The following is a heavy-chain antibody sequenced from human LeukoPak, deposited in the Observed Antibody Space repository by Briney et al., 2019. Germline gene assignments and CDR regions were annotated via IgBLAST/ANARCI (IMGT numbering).Heavy chain of an antibody. CDR1: GFTVSGNY. D-gene: IGHD3-22*01. CDR3: AREPQGDSSGYDAFDI. J-gene: IGHJ3*02. V-gene: IGHV3-66*01. CDR2: IYSGGST. Sequence: PGGSLRLSCAVSGFTVSGNYMSWVRQAPGKGLEWVSVIYSGGSTYYADSVKGRFTLSRDNSKNTLFLQMNSLRAEDTAVYYCAREPQGDSSGYDAFDIWGQGTMVTVSS.